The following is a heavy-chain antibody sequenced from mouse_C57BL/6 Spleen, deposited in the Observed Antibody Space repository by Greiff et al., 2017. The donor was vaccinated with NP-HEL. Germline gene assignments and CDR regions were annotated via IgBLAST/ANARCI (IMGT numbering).Heavy chain of an antibody. Sequence: QVQLQQPGAELVKPGASVKLSCKASGYTFTSYCMHWVKQRPGQGLEWIGMIHPNSGSTNYNEKFKSKATLTVDKSSSTAYMQLSSLTSEDSAVYYSAREGRKKGGDPNEYGGQGTTLTDSS. CDR1: GYTFTSYC. CDR2: IHPNSGST. V-gene: IGHV1-64*01. J-gene: IGHJ2*01. CDR3: AREGRKKGGDPNEY.